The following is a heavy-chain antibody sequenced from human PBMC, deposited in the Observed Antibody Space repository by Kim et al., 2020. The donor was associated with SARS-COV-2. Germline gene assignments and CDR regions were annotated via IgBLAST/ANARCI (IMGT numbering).Heavy chain of an antibody. J-gene: IGHJ6*02. Sequence: YDADSVKGRFTISRDNSKNTRYLQMNSLSAEDTAVYYCAKRLAGTSGMDVWGQGTTVTVSS. CDR3: AKRLAGTSGMDV. V-gene: IGHV3-30*02. D-gene: IGHD6-19*01.